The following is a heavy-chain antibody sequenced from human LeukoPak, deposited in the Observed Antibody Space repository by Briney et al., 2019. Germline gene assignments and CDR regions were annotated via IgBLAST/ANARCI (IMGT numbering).Heavy chain of an antibody. J-gene: IGHJ4*02. CDR2: IYHSGST. D-gene: IGHD3-22*01. CDR3: ARVGYYYDSSGPL. Sequence: KFSETLSLTCTVSGYSISSGYYWGWIRQPPGKGLEWIGSIYHSGSTYYNPSLKSRVTISVDTSKNQFSLKLSSVTAADTAVYYCARVGYYYDSSGPLWGQGTLVTVSS. CDR1: GYSISSGYY. V-gene: IGHV4-38-2*02.